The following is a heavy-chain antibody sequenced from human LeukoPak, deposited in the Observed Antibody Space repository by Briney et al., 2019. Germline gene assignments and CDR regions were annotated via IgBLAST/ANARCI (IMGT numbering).Heavy chain of an antibody. CDR3: AGSPIGYGMDV. Sequence: SGTLSLTCAVSGGSISNENWWGWVRRPPGKGLEWIGEIYHSGSTNYIPSIKSRVTISVDKSKNQFSLKLTSVTAADTAVYYCAGSPIGYGMDVWGQGTTVTVSS. J-gene: IGHJ6*02. CDR2: IYHSGST. V-gene: IGHV4-4*02. CDR1: GGSISNENW.